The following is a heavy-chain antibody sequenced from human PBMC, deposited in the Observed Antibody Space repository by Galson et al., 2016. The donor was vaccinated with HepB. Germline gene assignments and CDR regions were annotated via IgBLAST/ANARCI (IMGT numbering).Heavy chain of an antibody. CDR1: GFTFSDHA. CDR2: ISSNAYGGTT. Sequence: SLRLSCAASGFTFSDHAMSWFRQAPGKGLEWVGFISSNAYGGTTEFAASVKDRFTITRDNSKNSLYLQMNSLRAEDTALYYCAKDIQRDSSSWYGGIYGMDVWGQGTTVTVSS. J-gene: IGHJ6*02. V-gene: IGHV3-49*03. CDR3: AKDIQRDSSSWYGGIYGMDV. D-gene: IGHD6-13*01.